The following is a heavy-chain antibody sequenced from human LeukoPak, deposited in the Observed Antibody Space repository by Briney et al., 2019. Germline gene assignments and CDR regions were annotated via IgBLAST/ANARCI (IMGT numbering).Heavy chain of an antibody. V-gene: IGHV3-33*08. CDR3: ASRSPALDY. CDR1: GFTSTPYS. Sequence: GGSLRLSCAVSGFTSTPYSMTWVRQAPGKGLEWVAVIWYDGSNKYYADSVKGRFTISRDNSKNTLYLQMNSLRAEDTAVYYCASRSPALDYWGQGTLVTVSS. CDR2: IWYDGSNK. D-gene: IGHD2-2*01. J-gene: IGHJ4*02.